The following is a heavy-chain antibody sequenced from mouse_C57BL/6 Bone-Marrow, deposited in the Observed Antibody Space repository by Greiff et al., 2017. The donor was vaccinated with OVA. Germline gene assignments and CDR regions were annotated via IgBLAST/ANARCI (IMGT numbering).Heavy chain of an antibody. V-gene: IGHV3-6*01. D-gene: IGHD1-1*01. CDR3: ARVTTVVAREGYFDY. CDR1: GYSITSGYY. CDR2: ISYDGSN. J-gene: IGHJ2*01. Sequence: EVQLQESGPGLVKPSQSLSLTCSVTGYSITSGYYWNWIRQFPGNKLEWMGYISYDGSNNYNPSLKNRISITRDTSKNQFFLKLNSVTTEDTATYYCARVTTVVAREGYFDYWGQGTTLTVSS.